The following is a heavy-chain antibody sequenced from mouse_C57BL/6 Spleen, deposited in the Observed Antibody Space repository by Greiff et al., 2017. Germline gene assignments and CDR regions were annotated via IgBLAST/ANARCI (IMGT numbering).Heavy chain of an antibody. CDR2: MDPEDGET. D-gene: IGHD2-4*01. CDR3: ATIYYDYDRFAY. CDR1: GFNIKDYY. Sequence: EVQLQQSGAELVKPGASVKLSCTASGFNIKDYYMHWVKKRTEQGLEWIGRMDPEDGETKYDPKIQGKATITADRSANTAYLQLSSLTSEDTAVYYCATIYYDYDRFAYWGQGTLVTVSA. J-gene: IGHJ3*01. V-gene: IGHV14-2*01.